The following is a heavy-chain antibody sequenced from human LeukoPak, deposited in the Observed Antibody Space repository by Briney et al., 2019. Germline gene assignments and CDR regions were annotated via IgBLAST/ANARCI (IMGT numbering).Heavy chain of an antibody. CDR2: IYYSGST. CDR1: GGSISSSSYY. D-gene: IGHD1-26*01. J-gene: IGHJ4*02. Sequence: SETLSLTCTVSGGSISSSSYYWGWIRQPPGKGLEWIGSIYYSGSTYYNPSLKSRVTISVDTSKNQFSLKLSSVTAADTAVYYCARGVGATMAPDYWGQGTLVTVSS. V-gene: IGHV4-39*07. CDR3: ARGVGATMAPDY.